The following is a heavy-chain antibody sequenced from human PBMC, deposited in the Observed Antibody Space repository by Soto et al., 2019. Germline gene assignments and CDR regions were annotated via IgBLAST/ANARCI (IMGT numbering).Heavy chain of an antibody. Sequence: EVQLVESGGGPVQPGGSLRLSCAASGFTVSSNYMSWVRQTPGKGLEWVSLIYSGGITYYADSVKGRFTISRDNSKNTLFLQMNGLRAEDTAVYYCARGTCSSTSCFFDYWGQGTLVTVSS. D-gene: IGHD2-2*01. CDR2: IYSGGIT. V-gene: IGHV3-66*01. J-gene: IGHJ4*02. CDR3: ARGTCSSTSCFFDY. CDR1: GFTVSSNY.